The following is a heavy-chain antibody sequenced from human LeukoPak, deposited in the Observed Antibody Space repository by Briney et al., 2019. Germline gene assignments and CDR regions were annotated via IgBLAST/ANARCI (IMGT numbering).Heavy chain of an antibody. J-gene: IGHJ5*02. V-gene: IGHV3-23*01. D-gene: IGHD3-9*01. Sequence: GRSLRLSCAASGFTFSSYAMSWVRQAPGKGLEWVSAISGSGGSTYYADSVKGRFTISRDNSKNTLYLQMNSLRAEDTAVYYCAKDGDYYDILNRENWFDPWGQGTLVTVSS. CDR1: GFTFSSYA. CDR2: ISGSGGST. CDR3: AKDGDYYDILNRENWFDP.